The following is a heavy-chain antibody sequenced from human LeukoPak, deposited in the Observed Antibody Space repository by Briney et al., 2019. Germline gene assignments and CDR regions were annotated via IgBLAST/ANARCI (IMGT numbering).Heavy chain of an antibody. Sequence: PGGSLRLSCAASGFTFRAYWMSWVRQVPGKGLEWVANINQDGNEKYYVDSVKGRFTISRDNAKKSLYLQMNSLRVEDTAVYYCAQYQLPPSYFDYWGQGTLVTVSS. J-gene: IGHJ4*02. V-gene: IGHV3-7*01. D-gene: IGHD2-2*01. CDR3: AQYQLPPSYFDY. CDR2: INQDGNEK. CDR1: GFTFRAYW.